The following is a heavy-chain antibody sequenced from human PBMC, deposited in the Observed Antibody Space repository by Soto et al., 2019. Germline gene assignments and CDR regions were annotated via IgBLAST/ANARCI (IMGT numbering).Heavy chain of an antibody. CDR2: IIPIFGTA. Sequence: GAAVKVSCKASGGTFSSYAISWVRQAPGQGLEWMGGIIPIFGTANYAQKFQGRVTITADESTSTAYMELSSLRSEDTAVYYCARSGYCSSTSCPEGIRVFDPWGQGTLVTVSS. CDR1: GGTFSSYA. D-gene: IGHD2-2*01. J-gene: IGHJ5*02. CDR3: ARSGYCSSTSCPEGIRVFDP. V-gene: IGHV1-69*13.